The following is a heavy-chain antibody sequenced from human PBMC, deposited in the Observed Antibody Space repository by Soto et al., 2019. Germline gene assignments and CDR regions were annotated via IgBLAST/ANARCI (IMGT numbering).Heavy chain of an antibody. CDR2: IIYGGGTT. V-gene: IGHV3-23*01. CDR3: AKNPGYYYDSTGYHFEY. J-gene: IGHJ4*02. CDR1: GFTFSNYA. D-gene: IGHD3-22*01. Sequence: PVGSLRLSCAASGFTFSNYAMSWVRQTPFKLLEWVSAIIYGGGTTYYADSVKGRFTISRDNSKNTLYLQMNSLRAEDTAVYYCAKNPGYYYDSTGYHFEYWGQGTLVTVSS.